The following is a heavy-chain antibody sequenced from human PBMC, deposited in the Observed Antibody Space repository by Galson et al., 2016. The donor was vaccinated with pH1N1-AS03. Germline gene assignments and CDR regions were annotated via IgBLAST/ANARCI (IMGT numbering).Heavy chain of an antibody. D-gene: IGHD2/OR15-2a*01. Sequence: SVKVSCKASGGTFSSFAVSWVRQAPGQGLEWIGGIIPILGVQNSAQKFQGRVTIIADKSTDTAYMELSSLISEDTAVYYCARAGTLLHYFDYWGQGTLVTVSS. CDR3: ARAGTLLHYFDY. J-gene: IGHJ4*02. V-gene: IGHV1-69*10. CDR1: GGTFSSFA. CDR2: IIPILGVQ.